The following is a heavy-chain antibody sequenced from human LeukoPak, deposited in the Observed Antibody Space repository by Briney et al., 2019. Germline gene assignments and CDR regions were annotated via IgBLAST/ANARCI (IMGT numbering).Heavy chain of an antibody. J-gene: IGHJ4*02. CDR3: AKKVSIVVVPAAIFD. Sequence: GGSLRLSCAASGFTFSDYYMSWIRQAPGKGLEWVSAISGSGGSTYYADSVKGRFTISRDNSKNTLYLQMNSLRAEDTAVYYCAKKVSIVVVPAAIFDWGQGTLVTVSS. CDR1: GFTFSDYY. V-gene: IGHV3-23*01. CDR2: ISGSGGST. D-gene: IGHD2-2*01.